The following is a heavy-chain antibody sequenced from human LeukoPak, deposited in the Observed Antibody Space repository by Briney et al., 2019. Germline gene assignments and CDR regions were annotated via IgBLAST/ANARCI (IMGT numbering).Heavy chain of an antibody. J-gene: IGHJ4*02. V-gene: IGHV5-51*01. CDR2: IYPGDSDT. CDR1: GYSFTSYW. Sequence: GESLKISCKGSGYSFTSYWSGWVRQMPGKGVGWRGIIYPGDSDTRYSPSFQGQVTISAEKSISTAYLQWSSLKASDTALYYCASRKKGMATAGFDYWGQGTLVTVSS. CDR3: ASRKKGMATAGFDY. D-gene: IGHD5-24*01.